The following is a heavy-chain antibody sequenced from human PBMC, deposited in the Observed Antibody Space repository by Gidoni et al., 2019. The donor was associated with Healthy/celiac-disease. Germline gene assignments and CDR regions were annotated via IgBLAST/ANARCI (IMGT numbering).Heavy chain of an antibody. CDR2: IYYSGST. V-gene: IGHV4-30-4*01. CDR3: ARLNYDYVWGSYRSAIVSSHTPNSYYYYYMDV. D-gene: IGHD3-16*02. Sequence: QVQLQESGPGLVKPSQTLSLTCTVSGGSLSSGDYYWSWIRQPPGKGLQWIGYIYYSGSTYYNPSLKSRVTISVDTSKNQFSLKLSSVTAADTAVYYCARLNYDYVWGSYRSAIVSSHTPNSYYYYYMDVWGKGTTVTVSS. J-gene: IGHJ6*03. CDR1: GGSLSSGDYY.